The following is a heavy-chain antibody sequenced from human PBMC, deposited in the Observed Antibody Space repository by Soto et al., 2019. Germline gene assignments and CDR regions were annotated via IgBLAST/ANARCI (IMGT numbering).Heavy chain of an antibody. Sequence: SETLSLTCAVSGDSISSAGFSWPWLRQPPGRDLEWIGYVYRSGDSLYNPSLNSRVTMSVDSSRNQFSLKLTSVTAADTAVYYCARSTGYRSGWYPPYFDYCGRGALVTVSS. J-gene: IGHJ4*02. V-gene: IGHV4-30-2*01. CDR1: GDSISSAGFS. D-gene: IGHD6-19*01. CDR2: VYRSGDS. CDR3: ARSTGYRSGWYPPYFDY.